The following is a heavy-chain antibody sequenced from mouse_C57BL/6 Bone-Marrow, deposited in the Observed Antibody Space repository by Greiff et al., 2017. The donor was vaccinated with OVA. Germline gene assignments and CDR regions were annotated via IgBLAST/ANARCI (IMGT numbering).Heavy chain of an antibody. D-gene: IGHD1-1*01. Sequence: EVKLMESGGGLVQPGGSLKLSCAASGFTFSDYYMYWVRQTPEKRLEWVAYISNGGGSTYYPDTVKGRFTISRDNATNTLYLQMSRLKSEDTAMYYCARRTTVVKYYAMDYWGQGTSVTVSS. J-gene: IGHJ4*01. CDR1: GFTFSDYY. CDR2: ISNGGGST. V-gene: IGHV5-12*01. CDR3: ARRTTVVKYYAMDY.